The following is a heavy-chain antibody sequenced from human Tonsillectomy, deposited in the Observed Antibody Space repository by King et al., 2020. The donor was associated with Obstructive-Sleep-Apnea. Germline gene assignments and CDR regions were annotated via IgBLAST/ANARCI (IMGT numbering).Heavy chain of an antibody. D-gene: IGHD3-16*02. CDR1: GGSINSNDYY. CDR2: IYYGGNT. CDR3: ARDSSFDSVWGSFRFDS. Sequence: LPLQESGPGLVKPSETLSLTCNVSGGSINSNDYYWAWIRQPPGKGLEWIGTIYYGGNTFYNPSLKTRVTISKDTSKNHFSLKMASVTAADTAMYYCARDSSFDSVWGSFRFDSWGRGTLVTVSS. V-gene: IGHV4-39*07. J-gene: IGHJ4*02.